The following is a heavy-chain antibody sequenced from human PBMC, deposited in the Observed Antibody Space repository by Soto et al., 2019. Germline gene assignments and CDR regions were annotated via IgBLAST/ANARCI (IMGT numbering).Heavy chain of an antibody. Sequence: GESLKISCQGSGYSFTSYWIGWVRQMPGKGLEWMGIIYPGDSDTRYSPSFQGQVTISADKSISTAYLQWSSLKASDTAMYYCARPSEAVAGNYYYYGMDVWGQGTTVTVSS. CDR2: IYPGDSDT. D-gene: IGHD6-19*01. V-gene: IGHV5-51*01. J-gene: IGHJ6*02. CDR1: GYSFTSYW. CDR3: ARPSEAVAGNYYYYGMDV.